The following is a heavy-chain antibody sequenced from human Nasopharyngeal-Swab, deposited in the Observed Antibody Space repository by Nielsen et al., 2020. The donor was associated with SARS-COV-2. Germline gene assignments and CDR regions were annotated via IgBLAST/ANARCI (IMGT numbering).Heavy chain of an antibody. V-gene: IGHV4-59*01. J-gene: IGHJ5*02. CDR2: IYYSGST. CDR1: GCSIRSYY. CDR3: ARDRSYCSGGSCYGGNWFDP. Sequence: SETLSLTCTVSGCSIRSYYWSWIRQPPGKGLEWIGYIYYSGSTNYNPSLKSRVTISVDTSKNQFSLKVNSVTAADTAVYYCARDRSYCSGGSCYGGNWFDPWGQGTLVTVSS. D-gene: IGHD2-15*01.